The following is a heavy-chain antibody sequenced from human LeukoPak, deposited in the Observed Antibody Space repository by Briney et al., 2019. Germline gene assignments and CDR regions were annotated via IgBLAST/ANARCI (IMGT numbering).Heavy chain of an antibody. J-gene: IGHJ4*02. V-gene: IGHV3-7*01. Sequence: TGGSLRLSCAASGFTFSSYWMSWVRQAPGKGLEWVANIKQDGSEKYYVDSVKGRFTISRDNAKNSLYLQMNSLRAEDTAVYYCARVVFSRKWELLRYADYWGQGTLVTVSS. CDR2: IKQDGSEK. CDR3: ARVVFSRKWELLRYADY. CDR1: GFTFSSYW. D-gene: IGHD1-26*01.